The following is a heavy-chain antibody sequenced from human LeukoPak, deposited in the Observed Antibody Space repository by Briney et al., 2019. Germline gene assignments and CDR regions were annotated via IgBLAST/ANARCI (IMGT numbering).Heavy chain of an antibody. Sequence: GGSLRLSCAASGFTFSSYSMNWVRQAPGKGLEWVSSISSSSSYIYYADSVKGRFTISRDNAKNSLYLQMNSLRAEDTAVYYCARDRPYYYDSRGAFDIWGQGTMVTVSS. V-gene: IGHV3-21*01. CDR2: ISSSSSYI. CDR3: ARDRPYYYDSRGAFDI. D-gene: IGHD3-22*01. J-gene: IGHJ3*02. CDR1: GFTFSSYS.